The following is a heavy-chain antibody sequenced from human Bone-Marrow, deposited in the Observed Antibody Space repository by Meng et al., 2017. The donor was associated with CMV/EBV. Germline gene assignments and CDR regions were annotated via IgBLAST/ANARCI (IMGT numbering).Heavy chain of an antibody. D-gene: IGHD3-3*01. V-gene: IGHV3-30*04. CDR3: AEDGVQEYDFWSGYFAY. CDR1: GFTFSSYA. Sequence: GESLKISCAASGFTFSSYAMHWVRQAPGKGLEWVAVISYDGSNKYYADSVKGRFTISRDNSKNTLYLQMNSLRPDDTAVYFCAEDGVQEYDFWSGYFAYWGQGTLVTVSS. J-gene: IGHJ4*02. CDR2: ISYDGSNK.